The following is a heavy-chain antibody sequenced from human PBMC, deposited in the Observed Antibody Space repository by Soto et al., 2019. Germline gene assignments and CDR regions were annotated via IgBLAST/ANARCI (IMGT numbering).Heavy chain of an antibody. V-gene: IGHV3-11*01. CDR3: ARANDESGGYNSGWYLDY. Sequence: GGSLRLSCAASGFTFSDYYMSWIRQAPGKGLEWVSYISSSGSTIYYADSVKGRFTISRDNAKNSLYLQMNSLRAEDTAVYYCARANDESGGYNSGWYLDYWGQGTLVTVSS. D-gene: IGHD6-19*01. J-gene: IGHJ4*02. CDR1: GFTFSDYY. CDR2: ISSSGSTI.